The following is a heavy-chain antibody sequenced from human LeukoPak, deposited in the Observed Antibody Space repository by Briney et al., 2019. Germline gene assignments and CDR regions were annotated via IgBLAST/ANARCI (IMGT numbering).Heavy chain of an antibody. CDR3: VREIVATTEHYYDGIDQ. J-gene: IGHJ6*02. CDR1: SVSLSRAIYD. D-gene: IGHD5-12*01. V-gene: IGHV4-61*01. Sequence: SETLSLTYLVSSVSLSRAIYDWSWIRQPPGKGLEWIGYIYNSVRTNYNPSLKSRVTISVDTSKNQLSLKLSSVTAADTAVYFGVREIVATTEHYYDGIDQWGQGTTVTVSS. CDR2: IYNSVRT.